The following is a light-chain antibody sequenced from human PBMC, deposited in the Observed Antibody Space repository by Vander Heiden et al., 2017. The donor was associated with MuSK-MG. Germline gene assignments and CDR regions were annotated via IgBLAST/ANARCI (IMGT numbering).Light chain of an antibody. J-gene: IGKJ2*01. V-gene: IGKV4-1*01. CDR1: QSVLYSSNNRNY. Sequence: IVMTQSPDSLAVSLGERATINCKSSQSVLYSSNNRNYLAWYQQKPGQPPKLLIYWASTRESGVPDRFSGSGSGTDFTLTISSLQAEDVAVYYCQQDDSPPYTFGQGTKLEIK. CDR2: WAS. CDR3: QQDDSPPYT.